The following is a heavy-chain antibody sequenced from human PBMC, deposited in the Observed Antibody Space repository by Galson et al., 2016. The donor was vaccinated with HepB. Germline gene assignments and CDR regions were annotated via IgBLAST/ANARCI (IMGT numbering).Heavy chain of an antibody. V-gene: IGHV4-34*01. J-gene: IGHJ4*02. CDR2: IDHSGST. Sequence: SETLSLTCGVYGGSFRGYYWSWIRQSPGRGLEWIGEIDHSGSTHYTPSLKSRVPISLDASKNQFSLKLSSVPAADTAIYFCAREDTSVVFFYWGQGTLVTVSP. CDR1: GGSFRGYY. D-gene: IGHD5-18*01. CDR3: AREDTSVVFFY.